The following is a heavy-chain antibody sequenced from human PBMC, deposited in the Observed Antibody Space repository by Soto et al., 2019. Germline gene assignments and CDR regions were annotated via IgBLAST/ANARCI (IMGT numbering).Heavy chain of an antibody. V-gene: IGHV3-23*01. CDR2: ISGSGGST. D-gene: IGHD2-2*02. J-gene: IGHJ6*03. CDR3: AKDNTLRPESYYYYMDV. CDR1: GFTFSSYA. Sequence: PGGSLRLSCAASGFTFSSYAMSWVRQAPGKGLEWVSAISGSGGSTYYADSVKGRFTISRDNSKNTLYLQMNSLRAEDTAVYYCAKDNTLRPESYYYYMDVWGKGTTVTVSS.